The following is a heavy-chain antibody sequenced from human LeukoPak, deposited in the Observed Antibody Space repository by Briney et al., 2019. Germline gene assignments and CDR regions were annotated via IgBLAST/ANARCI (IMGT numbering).Heavy chain of an antibody. D-gene: IGHD4-17*01. V-gene: IGHV4-30-2*01. CDR3: ARGESTVTIQFGMDV. CDR1: GGSITSGGYS. J-gene: IGHJ6*02. CDR2: IYHSGST. Sequence: PSQTLSLTCAVSGGSITSGGYSWSWIRHPPGKGLEWIGYIYHSGSTYYNPSLKSRVTISVDRSKNQFSPKLSSVTAADTAVYYCARGESTVTIQFGMDVWGQGTTVTVSS.